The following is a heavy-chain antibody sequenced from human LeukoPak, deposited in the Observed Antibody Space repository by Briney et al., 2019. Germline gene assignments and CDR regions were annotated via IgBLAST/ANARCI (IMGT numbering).Heavy chain of an antibody. CDR1: GGSISSYY. CDR2: IYYSGST. CDR3: ASSRGAWFGYFDY. V-gene: IGHV4-59*01. D-gene: IGHD3-10*01. J-gene: IGHJ4*02. Sequence: SETLSLTCTVSGGSISSYYWSWIRQPPGKGLEWIGYIYYSGSTNYNPSLKSRVTISVDTSKSQFSLKLSSVTAADTAVYYCASSRGAWFGYFDYWGQGTLVTVSS.